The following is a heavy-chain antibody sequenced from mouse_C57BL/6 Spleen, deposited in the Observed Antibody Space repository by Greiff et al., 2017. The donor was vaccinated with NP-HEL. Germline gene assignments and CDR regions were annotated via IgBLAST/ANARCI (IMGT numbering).Heavy chain of an antibody. J-gene: IGHJ1*03. Sequence: QVQLQQPGTELVKPGASVKLSCKASGYTFTSYWMHWVKQRPGQGLEWIGNINPSNGGNNYNEKFKSKAPLTVDKSSSTAYMHRISLTSEDSAVYYCAREDYGSSGRYFDVWGTGTTVTVSS. CDR1: GYTFTSYW. V-gene: IGHV1-53*01. CDR2: INPSNGGN. D-gene: IGHD1-1*01. CDR3: AREDYGSSGRYFDV.